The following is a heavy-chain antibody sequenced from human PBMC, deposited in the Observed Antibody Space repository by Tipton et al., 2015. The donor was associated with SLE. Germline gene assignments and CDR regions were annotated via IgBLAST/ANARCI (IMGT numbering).Heavy chain of an antibody. Sequence: SLRLSCVGSGFTPEDYAMHWVRQVPGQGLEWVSRINNDGSGTSYADSVKGRFTISRDNAKNTLYLEMNSLRAEDTAVYYCGSVFDYWGQGTLVTVSS. V-gene: IGHV3-74*01. CDR2: INNDGSGT. CDR3: GSVFDY. CDR1: GFTPEDYA. J-gene: IGHJ4*02.